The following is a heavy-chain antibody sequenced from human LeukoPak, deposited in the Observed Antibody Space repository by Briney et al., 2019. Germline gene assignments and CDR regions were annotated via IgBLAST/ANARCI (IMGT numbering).Heavy chain of an antibody. CDR1: GDTFTNPD. CDR3: AGGLPNWGVDF. V-gene: IGHV1-8*01. J-gene: IGHJ4*02. Sequence: ASVIVSCKASGDTFTNPDINWVRQAPGQGREWRGWMNPNSGDTGFAQKFQGRVTITRNASTGTAYMELSSLTFDDTAVYYCAGGLPNWGVDFWGQETLVFVSS. D-gene: IGHD7-27*01. CDR2: MNPNSGDT.